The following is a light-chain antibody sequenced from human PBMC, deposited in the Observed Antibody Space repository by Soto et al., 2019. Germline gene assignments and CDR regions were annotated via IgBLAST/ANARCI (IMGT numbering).Light chain of an antibody. CDR2: KAS. J-gene: IGKJ1*01. Sequence: DIQLTQSPSFLSASVGDRVTITCRASQTISSWLAWYQQKPGKAPKLLIYKASTLKSGVPSRFSGSGSGTEFTLTISGLQPDDFATYYCQHYNSYSEAFGQGTKVDIK. V-gene: IGKV1-5*03. CDR1: QTISSW. CDR3: QHYNSYSEA.